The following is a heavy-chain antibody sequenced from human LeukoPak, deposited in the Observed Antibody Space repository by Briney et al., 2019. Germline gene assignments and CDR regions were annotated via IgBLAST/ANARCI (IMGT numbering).Heavy chain of an antibody. D-gene: IGHD2-2*02. V-gene: IGHV3-53*01. CDR2: IYSGGST. CDR3: ARIGYCSRTSCHTGYYYGMDV. J-gene: IGHJ6*02. CDR1: GFTDSSNY. Sequence: GGSLTLSCAASGFTDSSNYMSWVRQAPGKGLEWVAVIYSGGSTYYTDSVKGRFTISRDNSKNPLYLQMSSLRVEDTAVYYCARIGYCSRTSCHTGYYYGMDVWGQGTTVTVSS.